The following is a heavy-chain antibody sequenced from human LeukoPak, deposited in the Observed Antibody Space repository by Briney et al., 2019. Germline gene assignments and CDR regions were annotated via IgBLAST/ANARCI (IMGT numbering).Heavy chain of an antibody. Sequence: NPGGSLRLSCAASGFTFSDYYMSWIRQPPGKGLEWIGSIYYSGSTYYNPSLKSRVTISVDTSKNQFSLKLSSVTAADTAVYYCARRSYYAGFDYWGQGTLVTVSS. D-gene: IGHD3-10*01. CDR2: IYYSGST. V-gene: IGHV4-39*01. CDR3: ARRSYYAGFDY. CDR1: GFTFSDYY. J-gene: IGHJ4*02.